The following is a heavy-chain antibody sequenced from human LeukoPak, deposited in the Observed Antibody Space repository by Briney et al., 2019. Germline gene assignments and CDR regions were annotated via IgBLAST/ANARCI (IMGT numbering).Heavy chain of an antibody. Sequence: GGSLRLSCAASGFTFSNYWMNWVRQAPGKGLEWMANIKQDGSEKYHVDSVKGRFTISRDNAKNSLYLQMNSLRAEDTAVYYCARSLYFWSGSSSWGQGTLVTVSS. CDR2: IKQDGSEK. D-gene: IGHD3-3*01. V-gene: IGHV3-7*01. CDR3: ARSLYFWSGSSS. J-gene: IGHJ5*02. CDR1: GFTFSNYW.